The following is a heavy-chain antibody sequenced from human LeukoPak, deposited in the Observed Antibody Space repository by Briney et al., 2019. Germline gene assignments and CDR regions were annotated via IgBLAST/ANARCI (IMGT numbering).Heavy chain of an antibody. CDR3: AKGVDILYYYYGMDV. V-gene: IGHV3-30*18. Sequence: PGGSLRLSCAASGFTFSRYAMSWVRQAPGKGLEWVAVISYDGSNKYYADSVKGRFTISRDNSKNTLYLQMNSLRAEDTAVYYCAKGVDILYYYYGMDVWGQGTTVTVSS. CDR1: GFTFSRYA. J-gene: IGHJ6*02. CDR2: ISYDGSNK. D-gene: IGHD5-12*01.